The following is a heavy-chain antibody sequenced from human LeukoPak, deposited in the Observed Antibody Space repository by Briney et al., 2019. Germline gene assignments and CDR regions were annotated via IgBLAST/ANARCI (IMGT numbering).Heavy chain of an antibody. D-gene: IGHD6-6*01. CDR3: ARMYSSSNYYYYGMDV. Sequence: ASVKVSCKASGYTFTGYYMHWVRRAPGQGLEWMGWINPSGGSTSYAQKFQGRVTMTRDTSTSTVYMELSSLRSEDTAVYYCARMYSSSNYYYYGMDVWGQGTTVTVSS. V-gene: IGHV1-46*01. CDR2: INPSGGST. J-gene: IGHJ6*02. CDR1: GYTFTGYY.